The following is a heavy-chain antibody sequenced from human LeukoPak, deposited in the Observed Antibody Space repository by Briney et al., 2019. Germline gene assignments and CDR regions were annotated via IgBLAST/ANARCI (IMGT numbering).Heavy chain of an antibody. D-gene: IGHD2-15*01. CDR2: IRTGNGDT. CDR3: GRGGSSGVDF. V-gene: IGHV1-3*04. Sequence: ASVKVSCKASGYTFTYRYLHWVRQAPGQRLEWMGWIRTGNGDTKYSQKFQGRVTLTRDTSASTVYVELNSLRSEDTAVYYCGRGGSSGVDFWGQGTLVTVSS. J-gene: IGHJ4*02. CDR1: GYTFTYRY.